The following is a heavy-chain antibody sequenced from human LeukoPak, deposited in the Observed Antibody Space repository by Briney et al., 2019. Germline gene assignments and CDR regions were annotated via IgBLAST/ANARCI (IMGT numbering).Heavy chain of an antibody. D-gene: IGHD1-26*01. CDR3: ARHGTSSWSIDY. J-gene: IGHJ4*02. CDR1: GGSISSSSYY. CDR2: IYYSGST. V-gene: IGHV4-39*01. Sequence: PSETLSLTCTVSGGSISSSSYYWGWIRQPPGKGLEWIGSIYYSGSTYYNPSLKSRVTISVDTSKNQFSLKLSSVTAADTAVYYCARHGTSSWSIDYWGQGTLVTVSS.